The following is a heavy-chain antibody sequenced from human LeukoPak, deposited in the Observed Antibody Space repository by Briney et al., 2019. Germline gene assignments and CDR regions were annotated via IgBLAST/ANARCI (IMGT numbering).Heavy chain of an antibody. Sequence: GESLKISCKASGYSFSDYWIGWVRHMPGKGLEWMGIIYPGDSDTRYSPSFQGQVTISADKSISTAYLQWSSLKASDTAMYYCARLLTGALNAFDIWGQGTMVTVSS. V-gene: IGHV5-51*01. CDR3: ARLLTGALNAFDI. J-gene: IGHJ3*02. CDR1: GYSFSDYW. CDR2: IYPGDSDT. D-gene: IGHD7-27*01.